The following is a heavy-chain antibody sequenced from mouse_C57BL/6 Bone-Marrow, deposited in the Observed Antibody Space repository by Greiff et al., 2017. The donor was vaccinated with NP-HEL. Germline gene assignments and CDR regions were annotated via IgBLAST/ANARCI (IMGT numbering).Heavy chain of an antibody. J-gene: IGHJ4*01. CDR3: ARWGTTVVAVAMDY. CDR1: GYTFTNYW. V-gene: IGHV1-63*01. Sequence: VQLQQSGAELVRPGTSVKMSCKASGYTFTNYWIGWAKQRPGHGLEWIGDIYPGGGYTNYHEKFKGKATLTADKSSSTAYMQFSSLTSEDSAIYYCARWGTTVVAVAMDYWGQGTSVTVSS. D-gene: IGHD1-1*01. CDR2: IYPGGGYT.